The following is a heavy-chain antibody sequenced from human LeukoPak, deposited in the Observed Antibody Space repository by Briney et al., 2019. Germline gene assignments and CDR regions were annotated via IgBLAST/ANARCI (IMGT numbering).Heavy chain of an antibody. CDR1: GGSNSSYY. V-gene: IGHV4-59*01. D-gene: IGHD3-22*01. CDR3: ARGADSSGYYSIFYFDY. Sequence: SETLSLTCTVSGGSNSSYYWNWIRQPPGKGLEWIGDIYYSGSTNYNPSLKSRVTISVDTSKNQFSLKLSSVTAADTAVYYCARGADSSGYYSIFYFDYWGQGTLVTVSS. CDR2: IYYSGST. J-gene: IGHJ4*02.